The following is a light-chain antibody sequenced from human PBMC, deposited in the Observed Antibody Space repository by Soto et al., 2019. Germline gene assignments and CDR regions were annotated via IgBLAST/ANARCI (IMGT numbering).Light chain of an antibody. CDR1: QGIGTY. CDR3: QKFTSAPFT. J-gene: IGKJ4*01. Sequence: IQLTQSPSSLSASVGDRVTVTCRASQGIGTYLVWYQQKRGKAPTVLIYAASILQSGVPSRFSGSGSGTDFTLTISSLQPEDGAIYYCQKFTSAPFTFGGGTKVEI. CDR2: AAS. V-gene: IGKV1-27*01.